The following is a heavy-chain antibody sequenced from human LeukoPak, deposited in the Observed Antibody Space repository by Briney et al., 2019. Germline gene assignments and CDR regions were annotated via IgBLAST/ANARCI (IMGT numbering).Heavy chain of an antibody. CDR1: GFTFSSYA. Sequence: PGGSLRLSCAASGFTFSSYAMHWVRQAPGKGLEWVALISYDGSNKYYADSVKARFIISRDNSKNTLYLQMNSLRADDTAVYYCAMKAVPRPRLHDAFDFWGQGTVVSVSS. V-gene: IGHV3-30*04. J-gene: IGHJ3*01. D-gene: IGHD5-24*01. CDR3: AMKAVPRPRLHDAFDF. CDR2: ISYDGSNK.